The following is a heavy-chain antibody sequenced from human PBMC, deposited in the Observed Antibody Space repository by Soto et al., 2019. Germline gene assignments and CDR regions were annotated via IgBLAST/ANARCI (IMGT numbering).Heavy chain of an antibody. J-gene: IGHJ4*02. V-gene: IGHV3-23*01. CDR1: GFSFSDYA. CDR3: ERIRSTVTVRSYFDY. Sequence: VGSLRLSCEASGFSFSDYAMTWVRQAPGKGLEWVSLLGAGGGARNYADSVKGRFTISRDNSKNTVFLLMNSLRPEDTAIYYCERIRSTVTVRSYFDYWGQGTLVTVSS. D-gene: IGHD2-21*02. CDR2: LGAGGGAR.